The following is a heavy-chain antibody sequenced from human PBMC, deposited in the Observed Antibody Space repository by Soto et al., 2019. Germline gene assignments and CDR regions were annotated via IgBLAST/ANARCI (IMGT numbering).Heavy chain of an antibody. CDR3: ARDYYGSGSPPLGH. CDR2: IYYSGST. V-gene: IGHV4-59*01. D-gene: IGHD3-10*01. CDR1: GGSISSYY. J-gene: IGHJ4*02. Sequence: SETLSLTCTVSGGSISSYYWSWIRQPPGKGLEWIGYIYYSGSTNYNPSLKSRVTISVDTSKNQFSLKLSSVTAADTAVYYCARDYYGSGSPPLGHWGQGTLVTVSS.